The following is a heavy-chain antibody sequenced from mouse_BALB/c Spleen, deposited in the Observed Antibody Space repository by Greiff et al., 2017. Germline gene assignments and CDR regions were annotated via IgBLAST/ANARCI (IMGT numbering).Heavy chain of an antibody. CDR3: ARGYYGSSYYFDY. V-gene: IGHV1S137*01. Sequence: QVQLQQSGAELVRPGVSVKISCKGSGYTFTDYAMHWVKQSHAKSLEWIGVISTYYGDASYNQKFKGKATMTVDKSSSTAYMELARLTSEDSAIYYCARGYYGSSYYFDYWGQGTTRTVSS. CDR2: ISTYYGDA. CDR1: GYTFTDYA. J-gene: IGHJ2*01. D-gene: IGHD1-1*01.